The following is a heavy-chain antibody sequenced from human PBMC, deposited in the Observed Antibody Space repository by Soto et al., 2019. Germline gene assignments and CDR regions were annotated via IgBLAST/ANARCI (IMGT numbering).Heavy chain of an antibody. D-gene: IGHD3-10*01. Sequence: PGGSLRLSCAASGFTFSSYAMSWIRQAPGKGLEWVSAISGSGGSTYYADSVKGRFTISRDNSKNTLYLQMNSLRAEDTAVYYCAKVLWFGEGYFDYWGQGTLVTVSS. CDR2: ISGSGGST. J-gene: IGHJ4*02. CDR1: GFTFSSYA. V-gene: IGHV3-23*01. CDR3: AKVLWFGEGYFDY.